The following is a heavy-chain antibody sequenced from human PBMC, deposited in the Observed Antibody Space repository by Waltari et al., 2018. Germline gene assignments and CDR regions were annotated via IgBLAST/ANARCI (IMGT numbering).Heavy chain of an antibody. V-gene: IGHV1-24*01. CDR3: ARGSQGGSYGSWFDP. J-gene: IGHJ5*02. CDR1: GYTLTELS. CDR2: VDPEDGET. D-gene: IGHD1-26*01. Sequence: QVQLVQSGAEVKKPGASVTVSCKVSGYTLTELSMPWVRKAPGKGLEWMGGVDPEDGETIYAQKFQGRVTMTEDTSTDTAYMELSSLRSEDTAVYYCARGSQGGSYGSWFDPWGQGTLVTVSS.